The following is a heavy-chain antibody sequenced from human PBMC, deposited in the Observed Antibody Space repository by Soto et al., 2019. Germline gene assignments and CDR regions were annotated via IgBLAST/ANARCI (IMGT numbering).Heavy chain of an antibody. CDR1: GGIFSSYA. CDR3: ARDSTMVRGLSYFDY. J-gene: IGHJ4*02. D-gene: IGHD3-10*01. Sequence: SVKVYCKASGGIFSSYAISWLRQAPGQGLEWMGGIIPIFGTPNYAQRFQGRVTITADESTSTAYMELSSLRSEDTAVYYCARDSTMVRGLSYFDYWGQRTLVTVSS. V-gene: IGHV1-69*13. CDR2: IIPIFGTP.